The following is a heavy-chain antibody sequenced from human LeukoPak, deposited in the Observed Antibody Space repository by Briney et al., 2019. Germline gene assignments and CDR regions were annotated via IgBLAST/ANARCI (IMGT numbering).Heavy chain of an antibody. V-gene: IGHV4-59*08. Sequence: ASETLSLTCTVSGGSISSYYWSWIRQPPGKGLEWIGYIYYSGSTNYNPSLKSRVTISVDTSKNQFSLKLSSVTAADTAVYYCARRTVGAYYFDYWGQGTLVTVSS. J-gene: IGHJ4*02. D-gene: IGHD1-26*01. CDR2: IYYSGST. CDR3: ARRTVGAYYFDY. CDR1: GGSISSYY.